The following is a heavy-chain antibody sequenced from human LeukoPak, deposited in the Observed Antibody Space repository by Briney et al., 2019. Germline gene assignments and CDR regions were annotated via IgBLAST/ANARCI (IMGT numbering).Heavy chain of an antibody. J-gene: IGHJ4*02. D-gene: IGHD6-19*01. CDR3: ARGGSKQWLVDDS. CDR2: IHYSGST. CDR1: GGSVSGYY. Sequence: SETLSLTCTVSGGSVSGYYWSWIRQPPGKGLEWIGYIHYSGSTNYNPSLKSRVTISVDTSKNQFSLRLSSVTAADTAIYYCARGGSKQWLVDDSWGQGTLVTVSS. V-gene: IGHV4-59*02.